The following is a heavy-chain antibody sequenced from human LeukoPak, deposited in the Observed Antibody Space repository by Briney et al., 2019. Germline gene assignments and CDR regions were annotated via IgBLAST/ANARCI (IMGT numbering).Heavy chain of an antibody. V-gene: IGHV3-23*01. CDR2: ISGSGGST. CDR3: AKDRARSSYVPYYYYYMDV. CDR1: GFTFSSYE. D-gene: IGHD5-12*01. J-gene: IGHJ6*03. Sequence: GGSLRLSCAASGFTFSSYEMNWVRQAPGKGLEWVSAISGSGGSTYYADSVKGRFTISRDNSKNTLYLQMNSLRAADTAVYYCAKDRARSSYVPYYYYYMDVWGKGTTVTVSS.